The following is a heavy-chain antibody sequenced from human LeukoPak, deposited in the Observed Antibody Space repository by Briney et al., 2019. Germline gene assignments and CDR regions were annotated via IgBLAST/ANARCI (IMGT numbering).Heavy chain of an antibody. CDR2: ISWNSGSI. Sequence: PGGSLRLSCAASGFTFDDYAMHWVRQAPGKGLEWVSGISWNSGSIEYADSVKGRFTISRDNAKNSLYLQMNSLRAEDTAVYYSYLDYYDSSGYSAVYWGQGTLVTVSS. CDR3: YLDYYDSSGYSAVY. J-gene: IGHJ4*02. CDR1: GFTFDDYA. D-gene: IGHD3-22*01. V-gene: IGHV3-9*01.